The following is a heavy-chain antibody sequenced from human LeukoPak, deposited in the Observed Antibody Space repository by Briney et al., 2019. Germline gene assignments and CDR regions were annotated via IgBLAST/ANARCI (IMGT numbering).Heavy chain of an antibody. V-gene: IGHV1-2*04. Sequence: GASVKVSCKASGYTFTGYYMHWVRQAPGQGLEWMGWINPNSGGTNYAQKFQGWVTMTRDTSISTAYMELSRLRSDDTAVYYCARDRGYRDIVLMVYATGAFDIWGQGTMVTVSS. CDR3: ARDRGYRDIVLMVYATGAFDI. J-gene: IGHJ3*02. CDR1: GYTFTGYY. CDR2: INPNSGGT. D-gene: IGHD2-8*01.